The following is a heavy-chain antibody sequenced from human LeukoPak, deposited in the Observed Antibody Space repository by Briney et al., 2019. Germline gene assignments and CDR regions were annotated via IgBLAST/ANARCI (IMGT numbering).Heavy chain of an antibody. CDR1: EYTLSSYW. Sequence: GGCLRLSCAASEYTLSSYWQSWVRQAPGKGLEWVANIKQDGGEKYYLDSVKGRFTVSRDNAKNSLYLQMNSLRAEDTAVYYCARLGARQILEYWGQGTLVTVSS. CDR2: IKQDGGEK. V-gene: IGHV3-7*01. J-gene: IGHJ4*02. D-gene: IGHD4-17*01. CDR3: ARLGARQILEY.